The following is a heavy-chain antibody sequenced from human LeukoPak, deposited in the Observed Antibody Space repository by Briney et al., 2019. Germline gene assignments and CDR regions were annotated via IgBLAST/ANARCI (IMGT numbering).Heavy chain of an antibody. CDR1: GFTFSSYG. CDR3: ARDLNARKDGLHFGADS. CDR2: ISIDGSNT. Sequence: PGGSLRLSCAASGFTFSSYGMHWVRQAPGKGLEWVSIISIDGSNTYYGDSVRGRFTISRDNSKNTVDLQMDSLRVEDTAGYYCARDLNARKDGLHFGADSWGQGSLVTVSS. V-gene: IGHV3-33*01. D-gene: IGHD3-10*01. J-gene: IGHJ4*02.